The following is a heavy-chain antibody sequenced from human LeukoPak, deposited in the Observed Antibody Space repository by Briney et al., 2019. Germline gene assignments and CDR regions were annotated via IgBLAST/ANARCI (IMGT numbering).Heavy chain of an antibody. CDR3: ATGTSREYYFDY. D-gene: IGHD2-2*01. V-gene: IGHV3-23*01. CDR1: GFTFSSYA. CDR2: ISGSGGST. Sequence: GGSLRLSCAASGFTFSSYAMSWVRQAPGKGLEWVSAISGSGGSTYYADSVKGRFTISRDNSKNTLYLQMNSLRAEDTAVYYCATGTSREYYFDYWGQGTLVTASS. J-gene: IGHJ4*02.